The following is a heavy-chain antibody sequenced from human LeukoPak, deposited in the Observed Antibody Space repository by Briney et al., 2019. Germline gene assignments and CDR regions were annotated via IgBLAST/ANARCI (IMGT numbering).Heavy chain of an antibody. CDR1: GFSFSGHW. Sequence: GSLRLSCTASGFSFSGHWMHWARQLPGKGLVWVSRISPTGSTTSYADSVKGRFTVSRDNAKNTLYLQVNNLRAEDTAVYYCAKHQFDYWGQGTLVTVSS. V-gene: IGHV3-74*01. J-gene: IGHJ4*02. CDR3: AKHQFDY. CDR2: ISPTGSTT.